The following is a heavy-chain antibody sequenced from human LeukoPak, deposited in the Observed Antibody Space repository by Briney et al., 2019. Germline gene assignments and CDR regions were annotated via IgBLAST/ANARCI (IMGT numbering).Heavy chain of an antibody. CDR2: IKSKTDGGTT. CDR3: AKDQRNIIVVVVAAKDAFDI. V-gene: IGHV3-15*01. CDR1: GFTFSNAW. J-gene: IGHJ3*02. Sequence: GGSLRLSCAASGFTFSNAWMSWVRQAPGKGLEWVGRIKSKTDGGTTDYAAPVKGRFTISRDDSKNTLYLQMNSLRAEDTAVYYCAKDQRNIIVVVVAAKDAFDIWGQGTMVTVSS. D-gene: IGHD2-15*01.